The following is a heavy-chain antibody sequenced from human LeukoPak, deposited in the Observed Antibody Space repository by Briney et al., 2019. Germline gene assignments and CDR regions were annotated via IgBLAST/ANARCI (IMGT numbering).Heavy chain of an antibody. CDR3: AREMFGSGSYPDF. J-gene: IGHJ4*02. Sequence: GRSLRLSCAASGFNFDTYAMHWVRQAPGQGLEWVALIWHDGSHKFYSNSVRGQFTISRDNSKNTVYLQMNNLRPDDTAVYYCAREMFGSGSYPDFWGQGTLVTVSS. CDR2: IWHDGSHK. CDR1: GFNFDTYA. V-gene: IGHV3-33*01. D-gene: IGHD3-10*01.